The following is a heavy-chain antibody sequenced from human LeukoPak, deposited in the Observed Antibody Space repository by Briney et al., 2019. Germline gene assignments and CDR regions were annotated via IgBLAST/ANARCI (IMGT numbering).Heavy chain of an antibody. Sequence: GGSLRLSCAASGFTFSSYGMHWVRQAPGKGLEWVAVISHDGSNKDYADSVKGRFTISRDNSKNTLYLQMNSLRAEDTAVYYCAKDYYGSSTPLWGQGTLVTVSS. CDR2: ISHDGSNK. CDR1: GFTFSSYG. J-gene: IGHJ4*02. V-gene: IGHV3-30*18. CDR3: AKDYYGSSTPL. D-gene: IGHD6-6*01.